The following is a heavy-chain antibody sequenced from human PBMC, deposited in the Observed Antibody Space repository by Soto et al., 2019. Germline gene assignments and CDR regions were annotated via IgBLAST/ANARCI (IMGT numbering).Heavy chain of an antibody. CDR3: AKDKRSDFVVLPAAISSDY. Sequence: GGSLRLSCAASGISFSDYHMNWVLQAPGQGLEWVASITPSGRSINYADSVKGRFTISRDNSKNTLYLQMNSLRAEDTAVYYCAKDKRSDFVVLPAAISSDYWGQGPLVTVSS. CDR2: ITPSGRSI. CDR1: GISFSDYH. J-gene: IGHJ4*02. D-gene: IGHD2-2*02. V-gene: IGHV3-23*01.